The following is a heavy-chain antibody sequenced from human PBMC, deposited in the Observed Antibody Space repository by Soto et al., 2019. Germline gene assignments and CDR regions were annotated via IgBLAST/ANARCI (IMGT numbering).Heavy chain of an antibody. D-gene: IGHD2-2*01. CDR1: GYSFTSYA. J-gene: IGHJ6*02. Sequence: QVQLVQSGAEVKKPGASVKVSCKASGYSFTSYAIYWVRQAPGQRLEWMGWINAGNGNTKYSQKLQGRVTFTGDTSASTAHMELSSLRSEDTVVYFCARGVENIVVVLDVFGYYGMDVWGQGTTVTVSS. V-gene: IGHV1-3*01. CDR3: ARGVENIVVVLDVFGYYGMDV. CDR2: INAGNGNT.